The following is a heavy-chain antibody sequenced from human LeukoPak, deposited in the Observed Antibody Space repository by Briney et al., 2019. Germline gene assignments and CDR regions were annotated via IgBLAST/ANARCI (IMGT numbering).Heavy chain of an antibody. J-gene: IGHJ3*02. CDR2: ISFDGTTK. Sequence: PGGSLRLSCAASGFTVSTSVMHWVRQAPGKGLDWAAIISFDGTTKYYADSVKGRFTISRDNSKNTLYLQMNSLRAEDTAVYYCARDKNPTHPLYSSSWPDAFDIWGQGTMVTVSS. CDR3: ARDKNPTHPLYSSSWPDAFDI. D-gene: IGHD6-13*01. V-gene: IGHV3-30*03. CDR1: GFTVSTSV.